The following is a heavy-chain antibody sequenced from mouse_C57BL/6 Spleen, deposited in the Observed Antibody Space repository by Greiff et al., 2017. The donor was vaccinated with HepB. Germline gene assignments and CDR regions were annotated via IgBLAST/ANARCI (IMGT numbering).Heavy chain of an antibody. Sequence: EVMLVESEGGLVQPGSSMKLSCTASGFTFSDYYMAWVRQVPEKGLEWVANINYDGSSTYYLDSLKSRFIISRDNAKNILYLQMSSLKSEDTATYYCAREGYEEKNFDYWGQGTTLTVSS. CDR2: INYDGSST. V-gene: IGHV5-16*01. CDR1: GFTFSDYY. J-gene: IGHJ2*01. D-gene: IGHD2-3*01. CDR3: AREGYEEKNFDY.